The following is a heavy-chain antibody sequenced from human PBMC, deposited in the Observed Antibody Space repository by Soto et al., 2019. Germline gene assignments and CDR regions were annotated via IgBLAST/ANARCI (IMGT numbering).Heavy chain of an antibody. Sequence: GGSLRLSCAASGFTFSSYAMSWVRQAPGKGLEWVSAISGSGGSTYYADSVKGRFTISRDNSKNTLYLQMNSLRAEDTAVYSCAKAAISTGTKEPFDYWVQGTLVTVSS. D-gene: IGHD1-1*01. CDR1: GFTFSSYA. V-gene: IGHV3-23*01. J-gene: IGHJ4*02. CDR2: ISGSGGST. CDR3: AKAAISTGTKEPFDY.